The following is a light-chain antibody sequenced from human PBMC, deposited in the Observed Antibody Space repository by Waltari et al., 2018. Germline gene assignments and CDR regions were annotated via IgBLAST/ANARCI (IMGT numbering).Light chain of an antibody. CDR3: QQYNNPAT. CDR2: GAS. Sequence: EIVMTQSPATLSVSPGERATPSCRASQSVSSNLAWYQQKPGQAPRLLIYGASTRATGIPARFSGSGSGTEFTLTISSLQSEDFAVYYCQQYNNPATFGQGTKVEIK. J-gene: IGKJ1*01. V-gene: IGKV3-15*01. CDR1: QSVSSN.